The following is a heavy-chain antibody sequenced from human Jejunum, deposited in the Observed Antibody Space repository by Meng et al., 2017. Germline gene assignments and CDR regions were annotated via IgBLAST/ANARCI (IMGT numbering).Heavy chain of an antibody. Sequence: GGSLRLSCVASGFTFSTYWMSWVRQAPGGGLEWVANIEGNGRHIYYVDSVKGRFFISRDNRRNKLYLEMNSLRAEDTAVYYCAYLVGTGSYYPPSNYWGQGTLVTVSS. V-gene: IGHV3-7*01. CDR1: GFTFSTYW. J-gene: IGHJ4*02. CDR2: IEGNGRHI. CDR3: AYLVGTGSYYPPSNY. D-gene: IGHD1-26*01.